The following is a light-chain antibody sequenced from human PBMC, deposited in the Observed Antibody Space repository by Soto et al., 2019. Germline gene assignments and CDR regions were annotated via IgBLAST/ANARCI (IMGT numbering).Light chain of an antibody. V-gene: IGKV2-28*01. CDR3: MQALHTPWT. J-gene: IGKJ1*01. Sequence: IVLTQSPLSLPVTPGEPASISCRSSESLLQSNGNHYLDWYLQKPGQSPQVLIYLGSNRASGVPDRFSGRGSGTDFTLKISRVEAEDVGVYYCMQALHTPWTFGQGTKVEIK. CDR2: LGS. CDR1: ESLLQSNGNHY.